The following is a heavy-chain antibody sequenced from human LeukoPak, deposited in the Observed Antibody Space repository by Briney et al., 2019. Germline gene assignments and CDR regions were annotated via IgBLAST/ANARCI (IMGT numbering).Heavy chain of an antibody. J-gene: IGHJ4*02. CDR2: IYYSGST. V-gene: IGHV4-39*01. D-gene: IGHD3-10*01. Sequence: SETLSLTCTVSGGSISSSSYYWGWLRQPPGKGLEWIGSIYYSGSTYYNPSLKSRVTISVDTSKNQFSLKLSSVTAADTAVYYCARGITFLDYWGQGTLVTVSS. CDR3: ARGITFLDY. CDR1: GGSISSSSYY.